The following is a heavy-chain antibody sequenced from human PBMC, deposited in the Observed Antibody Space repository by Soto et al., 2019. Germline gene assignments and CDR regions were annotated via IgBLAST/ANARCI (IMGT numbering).Heavy chain of an antibody. J-gene: IGHJ6*02. V-gene: IGHV3-21*01. D-gene: IGHD3-10*02. CDR3: VRDYVMDV. CDR2: ISTTSTYI. CDR1: GFTFSGDA. Sequence: LRLSCAAPGFTFSGDAMNWVRQAPGKGLEWVSSISTTSTYIYYAESVKGRFTISRDNANNSLHLQMNSLRAEDTAVYYCVRDYVMDVWGQGTTVTVSS.